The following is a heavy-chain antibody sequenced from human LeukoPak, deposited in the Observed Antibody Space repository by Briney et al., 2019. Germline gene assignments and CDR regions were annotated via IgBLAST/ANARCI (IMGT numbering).Heavy chain of an antibody. Sequence: GGSLRLSCAASGFTFSSYAMHWVRQAPGKGLEWVAVISYDGSNKYYADSVKGRFTISRDNSKNTLYLQMNSLRAEDTAVYYCASPYYDILTGYNYGMDVWGKGTTVTVSS. J-gene: IGHJ6*04. D-gene: IGHD3-9*01. CDR3: ASPYYDILTGYNYGMDV. V-gene: IGHV3-30*04. CDR1: GFTFSSYA. CDR2: ISYDGSNK.